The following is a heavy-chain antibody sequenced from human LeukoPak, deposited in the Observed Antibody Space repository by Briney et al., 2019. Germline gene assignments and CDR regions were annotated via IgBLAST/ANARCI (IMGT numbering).Heavy chain of an antibody. Sequence: GESLKISCKVSGYTFTSYWIGWVRQMPGKDLEWMGIIYPGDSDTRYSPSFQGQITISADKSINTAYLQWISLKASDTAMYYCARSSGSYFGRDAFDIWGQGTMVTVSS. J-gene: IGHJ3*02. V-gene: IGHV5-51*01. D-gene: IGHD1-26*01. CDR1: GYTFTSYW. CDR2: IYPGDSDT. CDR3: ARSSGSYFGRDAFDI.